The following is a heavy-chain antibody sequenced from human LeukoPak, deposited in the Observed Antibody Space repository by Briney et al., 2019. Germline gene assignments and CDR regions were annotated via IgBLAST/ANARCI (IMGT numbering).Heavy chain of an antibody. Sequence: ASVKVSCKVSGYTLTELSMHWVRQAPGKGLEWMGGFDPEDGETIYAQKFQGRVTMTEDTSTDTAYMELSSLRSEDTAVYYCATEGIAVAGTYYYYGMDVWGQGTTVTASS. D-gene: IGHD6-19*01. CDR2: FDPEDGET. V-gene: IGHV1-24*01. J-gene: IGHJ6*02. CDR3: ATEGIAVAGTYYYYGMDV. CDR1: GYTLTELS.